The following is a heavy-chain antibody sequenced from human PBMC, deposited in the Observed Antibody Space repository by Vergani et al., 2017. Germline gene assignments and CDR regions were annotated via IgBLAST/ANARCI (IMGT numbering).Heavy chain of an antibody. CDR1: GFTFSSYS. V-gene: IGHV3-21*01. D-gene: IGHD6-13*01. Sequence: VQLVESGGGLVKPGGSLRLSCAASGFTFSSYSMNWVRQAPGKGLEWVSSISSSSSYIYYADSVKGRFTISRDNAKNSLYLQMNSLRAEDTAVYYCAREHSSSWYYYGMDVWGQGTTVTVSS. J-gene: IGHJ6*02. CDR2: ISSSSSYI. CDR3: AREHSSSWYYYGMDV.